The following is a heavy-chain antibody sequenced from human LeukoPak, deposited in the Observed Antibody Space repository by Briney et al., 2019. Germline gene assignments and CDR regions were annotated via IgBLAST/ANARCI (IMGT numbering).Heavy chain of an antibody. CDR3: ARDSQYSSGWGGPLATDY. D-gene: IGHD6-19*01. Sequence: PGGSLRLSCAASGFTFSSYSMNWVRQAPGKGLEWVSSISSSSSYIYYADSVKGRFTISRDNAKNSLYLQMNSLRAEDTAVYYCARDSQYSSGWGGPLATDYWGQGTLVTVSS. J-gene: IGHJ4*02. CDR2: ISSSSSYI. V-gene: IGHV3-21*01. CDR1: GFTFSSYS.